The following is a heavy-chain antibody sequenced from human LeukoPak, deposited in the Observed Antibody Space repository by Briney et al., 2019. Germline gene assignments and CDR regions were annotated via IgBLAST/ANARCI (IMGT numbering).Heavy chain of an antibody. D-gene: IGHD1-26*01. Sequence: SQTLSLTCTVSGGSISSGSYYWSWIRQPAGKGLEWIGRIYTSGSTNYNPSLKSRVTISVDTSKNQFSLKLSSVTAADTAVYYCARSVGATVDYWGQGTLITVSS. CDR1: GGSISSGSYY. J-gene: IGHJ4*02. CDR2: IYTSGST. CDR3: ARSVGATVDY. V-gene: IGHV4-61*02.